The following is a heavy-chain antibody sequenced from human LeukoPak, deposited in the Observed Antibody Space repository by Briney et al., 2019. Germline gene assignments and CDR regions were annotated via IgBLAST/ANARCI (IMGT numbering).Heavy chain of an antibody. CDR2: IKQDGSEK. J-gene: IGHJ3*02. CDR3: ARDKDSSGYYYTPDGAFDI. Sequence: GGSLRLSCAASGFTFSSYWMSWVRQAPGKGLEWVANIKQDGSEKYYVDSVKGRFTISRDNAKNSLYLQMNSLRAEDTAVYYCARDKDSSGYYYTPDGAFDIWGQGTMVTVSS. V-gene: IGHV3-7*01. CDR1: GFTFSSYW. D-gene: IGHD3-22*01.